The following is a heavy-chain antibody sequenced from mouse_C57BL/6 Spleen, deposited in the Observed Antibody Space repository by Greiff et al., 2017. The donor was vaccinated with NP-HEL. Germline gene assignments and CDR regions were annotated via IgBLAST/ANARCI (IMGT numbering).Heavy chain of an antibody. D-gene: IGHD2-4*01. Sequence: QVQLQQSGAELVRPGASVTLSCKASGYTFTDYEMHWVKQTPVHGLEWIGAIDPETGGTAYNQKFKGKAILTADKSSSTAYMELCSLTSEDSAVYYCTRLYYDYDGAYWGQGTLVTVSA. CDR3: TRLYYDYDGAY. CDR1: GYTFTDYE. CDR2: IDPETGGT. J-gene: IGHJ3*01. V-gene: IGHV1-15*01.